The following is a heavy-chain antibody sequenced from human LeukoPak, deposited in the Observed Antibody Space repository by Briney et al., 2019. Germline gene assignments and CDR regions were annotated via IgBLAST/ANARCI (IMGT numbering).Heavy chain of an antibody. Sequence: SETLSLTCAVYGGSFSGYYWSWIRQPPGKGLERIGEINHSGSTNYNPSLKSRVTISVDTSKNQFSLKLSSVTAADTAVYYCARGVRGRYFDWLLKYYFDYWGQGTLATVSS. V-gene: IGHV4-34*01. J-gene: IGHJ4*02. CDR1: GGSFSGYY. CDR2: INHSGST. CDR3: ARGVRGRYFDWLLKYYFDY. D-gene: IGHD3-9*01.